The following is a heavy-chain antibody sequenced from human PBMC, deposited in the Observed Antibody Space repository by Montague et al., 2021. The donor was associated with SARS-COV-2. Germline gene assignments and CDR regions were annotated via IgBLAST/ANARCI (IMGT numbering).Heavy chain of an antibody. CDR1: GFTFSSYG. J-gene: IGHJ3*02. Sequence: SLRLSCAASGFTFSSYGMHWVRQAPGKGLEWVAVIWYDGSDKYYADSVKGRFTISRDNSKNTLYLQMNSLRAEDTAVYYCAREGNYSTGGAFDIWGQGTMVTVPS. CDR2: IWYDGSDK. D-gene: IGHD1-7*01. V-gene: IGHV3-33*01. CDR3: AREGNYSTGGAFDI.